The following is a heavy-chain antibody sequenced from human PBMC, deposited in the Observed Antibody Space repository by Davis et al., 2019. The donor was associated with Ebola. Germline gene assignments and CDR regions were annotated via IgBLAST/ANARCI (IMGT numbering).Heavy chain of an antibody. CDR3: ARDREPDWYFDL. V-gene: IGHV4-59*12. CDR1: GVSTSHYY. D-gene: IGHD1-14*01. CDR2: MYYNGNP. J-gene: IGHJ2*01. Sequence: PGGSLRLSCTVSGVSTSHYYWTWIRQPPGKGLEWIGHMYYNGNPKYNPSLKSRVTISVDRSKNQFSLKLSSVTAADTAVYYCARDREPDWYFDLWGRGTLVTVSS.